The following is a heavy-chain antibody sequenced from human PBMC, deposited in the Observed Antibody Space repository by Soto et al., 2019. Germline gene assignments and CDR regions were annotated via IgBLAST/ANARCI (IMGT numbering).Heavy chain of an antibody. Sequence: PGGSLRLSCAASGFIFSRYWMLWVRQVPGQGLAWVSRINIDGTITTYADSVKGRFTISRDDAQNTVYLQMSRVRVEDTAIYYCVRGGSGSYPLDFWGQGT. CDR3: VRGGSGSYPLDF. CDR2: INIDGTIT. V-gene: IGHV3-74*01. D-gene: IGHD1-26*01. J-gene: IGHJ4*02. CDR1: GFIFSRYW.